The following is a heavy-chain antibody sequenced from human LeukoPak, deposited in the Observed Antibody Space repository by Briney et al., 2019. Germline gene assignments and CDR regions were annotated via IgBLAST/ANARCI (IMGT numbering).Heavy chain of an antibody. J-gene: IGHJ4*02. Sequence: GGSLRLSCAASGFTVSSNYMSWVRQAPGKGLEWVSVIYSGGSTYYADSVTGRFTISRDNSKNTLYLQMNSLRAEDTAVYYCARGSGSYGDYWSRGTTFDYWAKGTLVTVSS. CDR2: IYSGGST. D-gene: IGHD4-17*01. V-gene: IGHV3-53*01. CDR1: GFTVSSNY. CDR3: ARGSGSYGDYWSRGTTFDY.